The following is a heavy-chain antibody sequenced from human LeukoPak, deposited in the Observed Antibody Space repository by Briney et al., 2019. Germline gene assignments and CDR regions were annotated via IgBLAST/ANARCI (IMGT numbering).Heavy chain of an antibody. Sequence: AETLSLTCTVSGGSINNYYWSWIRQPPGKGLEWIGYIYYRGSTNYNPSLKSRVTFSVDTSKNQLSLKLNSVTAADTAVYYCARGGDYGDLRYFDYWGQGTLVTVS. CDR3: ARGGDYGDLRYFDY. CDR1: GGSINNYY. V-gene: IGHV4-59*01. J-gene: IGHJ4*02. D-gene: IGHD4-17*01. CDR2: IYYRGST.